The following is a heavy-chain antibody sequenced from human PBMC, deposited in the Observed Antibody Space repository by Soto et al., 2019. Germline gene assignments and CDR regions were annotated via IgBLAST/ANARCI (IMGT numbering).Heavy chain of an antibody. CDR1: GGSISSGDYY. CDR2: IYYSGST. J-gene: IGHJ6*02. D-gene: IGHD3-22*01. Sequence: KTSETLSLTCTVSGGSISSGDYYWSWIRQPPGKGLEWIGYIYYSGSTYYNPSLKSRVTISVDTSKNQFSLKLSSVTAAGTAVYYCARVSRDSSGYYSLLGYYYGMDVWGQGTTVTVSS. V-gene: IGHV4-30-4*01. CDR3: ARVSRDSSGYYSLLGYYYGMDV.